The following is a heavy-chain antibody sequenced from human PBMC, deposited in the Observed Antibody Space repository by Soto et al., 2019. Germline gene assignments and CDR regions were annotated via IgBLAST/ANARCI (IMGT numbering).Heavy chain of an antibody. CDR2: LVVGTGNT. Sequence: SVKFSWTASGSPFTSSALQWLRQALGQRLEWIGWLVVGTGNTNYSQKLEERVTMTRDMSRSTAYMELSSLRPEDTAVYYCASDDEVTTLGYGGQGTLVTVSS. D-gene: IGHD4-17*01. CDR3: ASDDEVTTLGY. J-gene: IGHJ4*02. V-gene: IGHV1-58*01. CDR1: GSPFTSSA.